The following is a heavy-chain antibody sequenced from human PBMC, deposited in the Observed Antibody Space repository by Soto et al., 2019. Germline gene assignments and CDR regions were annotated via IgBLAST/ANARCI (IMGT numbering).Heavy chain of an antibody. Sequence: PSETLSLTCTVSGGSISSGDYYWRWIRQPPGKGLEWIGYIYYSGSTYYNPSLKSRVTISVDTSKNQFSLKLSSVTAADTAVYYCARDRAQYSSSWYSYYYYGMDVWGQGTTVTVSS. CDR1: GGSISSGDYY. D-gene: IGHD6-13*01. CDR3: ARDRAQYSSSWYSYYYYGMDV. J-gene: IGHJ6*02. V-gene: IGHV4-30-4*01. CDR2: IYYSGST.